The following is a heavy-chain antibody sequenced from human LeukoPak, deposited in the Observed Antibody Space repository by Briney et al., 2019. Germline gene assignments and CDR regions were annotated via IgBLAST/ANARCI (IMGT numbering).Heavy chain of an antibody. J-gene: IGHJ5*02. V-gene: IGHV4-39*07. D-gene: IGHD2-15*01. Sequence: SETLSLTCTVSGGSISSSSYYWGWIRQPPGKGLEWIGSIYYSGSTYYNPSLKSRVTISVDTSKNQFSLKLSSVTAADTAVYYCARDQIHCSGGSCYDWFDPWGQGTLSPSPQ. CDR2: IYYSGST. CDR1: GGSISSSSYY. CDR3: ARDQIHCSGGSCYDWFDP.